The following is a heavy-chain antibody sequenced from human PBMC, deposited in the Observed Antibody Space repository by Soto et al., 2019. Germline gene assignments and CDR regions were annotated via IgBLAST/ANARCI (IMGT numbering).Heavy chain of an antibody. CDR3: AIPYNGDYDYYGMDV. CDR2: ISSSSYI. J-gene: IGHJ6*02. D-gene: IGHD1-1*01. V-gene: IGHV3-21*01. Sequence: PGGSLRLSCAASGFTFSSYSMNWVRQAPGKGLEWVSSISSSSYIYYADSVKGRFTISRDNAKNSLYLQMNSLRAEDTAVYYCAIPYNGDYDYYGMDVWGQGTKVTVSS. CDR1: GFTFSSYS.